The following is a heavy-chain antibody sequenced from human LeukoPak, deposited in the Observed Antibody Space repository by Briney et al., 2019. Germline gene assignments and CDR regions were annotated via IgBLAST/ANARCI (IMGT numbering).Heavy chain of an antibody. CDR3: ARALVGYSYGYGYYFDY. D-gene: IGHD5-18*01. CDR1: GFTSRKSV. J-gene: IGHJ4*02. CDR2: SDTDGDT. Sequence: GGSLRLSCVVSGFTSRKSVMSWVRQPPGKGLEWVSSSDTDGDTQYADSVKGRFTMSRDNSKNTLYLQMNSLRSEDTAVYYCARALVGYSYGYGYYFDYWGQGTLVTVSS. V-gene: IGHV3-23*01.